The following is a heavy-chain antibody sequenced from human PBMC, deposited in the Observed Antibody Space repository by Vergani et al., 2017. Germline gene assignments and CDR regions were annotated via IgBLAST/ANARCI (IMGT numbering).Heavy chain of an antibody. CDR1: GGSISSSNW. Sequence: QVQLQESGPGLVKPSGTLSLTCAVSGGSISSSNWWSWVRQPPGKGLEGIGVIYHSGSTNYNPSLKRGVTISLDKHKKQFSLKLSSVTASDTAVYYCARASRYSGYEYYSYYYGMDVWGQGTTVTVSS. CDR3: ARASRYSGYEYYSYYYGMDV. V-gene: IGHV4-4*02. D-gene: IGHD5-12*01. CDR2: IYHSGST. J-gene: IGHJ6*02.